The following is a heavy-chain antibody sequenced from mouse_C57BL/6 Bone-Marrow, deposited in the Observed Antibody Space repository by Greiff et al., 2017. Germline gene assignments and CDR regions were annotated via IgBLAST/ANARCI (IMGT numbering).Heavy chain of an antibody. Sequence: QVQLQQSGPELVKPGASVKISCKASGYTFTDYYINWVKQRPGQGLEWIGWIFPGSGSTYYNEKFKGKATLTVDISSSTAYMLLSSLTSEDSAVYFCAREGGYGYDRGYYAMDYWGQGTSVTVSS. D-gene: IGHD2-2*01. CDR3: AREGGYGYDRGYYAMDY. CDR1: GYTFTDYY. J-gene: IGHJ4*01. CDR2: IFPGSGST. V-gene: IGHV1-75*01.